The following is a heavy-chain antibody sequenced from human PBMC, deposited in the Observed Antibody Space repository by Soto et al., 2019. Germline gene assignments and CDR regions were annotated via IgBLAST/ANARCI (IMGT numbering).Heavy chain of an antibody. CDR3: ARETSAVGGDY. CDR2: IYYSGST. J-gene: IGHJ4*02. D-gene: IGHD3-16*01. V-gene: IGHV4-30-4*01. CDR1: GCSLSSGDYY. Sequence: SETLFLTCTVSGCSLSSGDYYLSWVRQPPGKGLEWIGYIYYSGSTYYNPSLKSRVTISVDTSKNQFSLKLSSVTAADTAVYYCARETSAVGGDYWGQGTLVTVSS.